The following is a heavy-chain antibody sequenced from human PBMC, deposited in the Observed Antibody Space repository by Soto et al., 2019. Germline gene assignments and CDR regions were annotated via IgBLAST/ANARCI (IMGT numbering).Heavy chain of an antibody. CDR2: INAYNGNT. CDR1: GYTFTSYG. CDR3: AREVSSGYGFWDY. Sequence: ASVKVSCKASGYTFTSYGISWVRQAPGQGLEWMGWINAYNGNTNYAQKRQGRVTMTTDTSTSTAYMELRRLRSDDTAVLYCAREVSSGYGFWDYWGQGTLVTVSS. D-gene: IGHD5-12*01. V-gene: IGHV1-18*01. J-gene: IGHJ4*02.